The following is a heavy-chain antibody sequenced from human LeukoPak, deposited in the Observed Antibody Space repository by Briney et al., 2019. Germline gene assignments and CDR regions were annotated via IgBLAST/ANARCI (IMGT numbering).Heavy chain of an antibody. CDR1: RFTFSSYG. Sequence: GGSLRLSCAASRFTFSSYGMHWVRQAPGKGLEWVAFIRYDGSNKYYADSVKGRFTISRDNSKNTLYLQMNSLRTEDTAVYYCAREWLRFNWGQGTLVTVSS. J-gene: IGHJ4*02. D-gene: IGHD5-12*01. V-gene: IGHV3-30*02. CDR2: IRYDGSNK. CDR3: AREWLRFN.